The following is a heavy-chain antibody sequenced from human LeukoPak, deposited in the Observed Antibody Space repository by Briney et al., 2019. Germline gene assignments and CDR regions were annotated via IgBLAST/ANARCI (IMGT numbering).Heavy chain of an antibody. D-gene: IGHD3/OR15-3a*01. CDR2: IGNGGTT. CDR3: AKEGVWTERLLPFYYYGMDV. V-gene: IGHV3-23*01. J-gene: IGHJ6*02. Sequence: GGSLRLSCAASGYTFSNFAVGWVRQAPGKGLEWVSSIGNGGTTYYAGSVKGRFTISRDNSKNTLYLQMNSLRAEDTAVYYCAKEGVWTERLLPFYYYGMDVWGQGTTVTVSS. CDR1: GYTFSNFA.